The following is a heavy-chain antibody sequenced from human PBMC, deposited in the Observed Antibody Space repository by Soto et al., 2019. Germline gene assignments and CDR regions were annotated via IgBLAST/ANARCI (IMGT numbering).Heavy chain of an antibody. V-gene: IGHV3-66*01. J-gene: IGHJ6*02. CDR2: ITGGDNT. CDR3: VREEYYYGMDV. CDR1: GFDASVNY. Sequence: GGSLRLSCAASGFDASVNYMTWVRQAPGKGLEWVSVITGGDNTFYADSVKGRFTISRDNSKNTLYLQMNSLRVEDTAMYYCVREEYYYGMDVWGQGTAVTVSS.